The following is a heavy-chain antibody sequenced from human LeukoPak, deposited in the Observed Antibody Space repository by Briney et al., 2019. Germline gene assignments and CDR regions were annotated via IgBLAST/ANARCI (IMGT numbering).Heavy chain of an antibody. Sequence: PGGSLRLSCAGSGFTFGGYGMHWFRQTPGKGLEWVAVIAYDGSRAFYADSVKGRFTISRDNSKNTMSVQMDDLRAEDTAVYYCARDGGDGYNLSYYYYYYMDVWGKGTTVTVSS. D-gene: IGHD5-24*01. CDR1: GFTFGGYG. CDR2: IAYDGSRA. V-gene: IGHV3-33*01. CDR3: ARDGGDGYNLSYYYYYYMDV. J-gene: IGHJ6*03.